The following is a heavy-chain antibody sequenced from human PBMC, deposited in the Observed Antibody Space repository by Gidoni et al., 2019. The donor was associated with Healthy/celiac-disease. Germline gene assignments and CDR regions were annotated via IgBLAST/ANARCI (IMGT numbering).Heavy chain of an antibody. CDR3: AAGGSLDY. D-gene: IGHD2-15*01. CDR2: ISYDGSNK. J-gene: IGHJ4*02. V-gene: IGHV3-30*03. CDR1: GFTFSSYG. Sequence: QVQLVESGGGVVQPGRSLSLSCPASGFTFSSYGMHWVRQAPGKGLEWVAVISYDGSNKYYADSVKGRFTISRDNSKNTLYLQMNSLRAEDTAVYYCAAGGSLDYWGQGTLVTVSS.